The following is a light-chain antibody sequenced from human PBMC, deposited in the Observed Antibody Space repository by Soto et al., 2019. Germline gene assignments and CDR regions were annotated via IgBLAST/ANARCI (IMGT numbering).Light chain of an antibody. CDR1: SSNIGAGHD. J-gene: IGLJ3*02. V-gene: IGLV1-40*01. CDR2: GNN. Sequence: QSVLTQPPSVSGAPGQSVTISCTGSSSNIGAGHDVHWYQQFPGTAPKVLIYGNNNRPSGVPDRFSGSKSGNTASLTISGLQAEDEADYYCSSYTSSSTLVFGGGTKLTVL. CDR3: SSYTSSSTLV.